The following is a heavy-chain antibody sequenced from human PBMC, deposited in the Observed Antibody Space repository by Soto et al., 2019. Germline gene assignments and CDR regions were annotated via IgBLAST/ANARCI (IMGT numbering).Heavy chain of an antibody. D-gene: IGHD6-19*01. CDR1: GYTFTSYY. V-gene: IGHV1-46*01. CDR2: INPSGGST. J-gene: IGHJ4*02. Sequence: GGSVKVSWKASGYTFTSYYMHWVRQAPGQGLEWMGIINPSGGSTSYAQKFQGRVTMTRDTSTSTVYMELSSLRSEDTAVYYCARALWADPIDYWGQGTLVTVSS. CDR3: ARALWADPIDY.